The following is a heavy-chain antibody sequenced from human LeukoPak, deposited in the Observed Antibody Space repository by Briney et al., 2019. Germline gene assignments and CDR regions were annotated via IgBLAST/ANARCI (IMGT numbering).Heavy chain of an antibody. D-gene: IGHD6-19*01. CDR3: ARVGVRHSSSDYIDY. V-gene: IGHV4-59*01. CDR1: CGSISSYY. Sequence: SETLSLTRTLTCGSISSYYWSWIRQPPGKGLEWIGYIYYSGSTNYNPSLKSRVTISVDTSKNQFSLKLSSVTAADTAVYYCARVGVRHSSSDYIDYWGQGTLVTVSS. CDR2: IYYSGST. J-gene: IGHJ4*02.